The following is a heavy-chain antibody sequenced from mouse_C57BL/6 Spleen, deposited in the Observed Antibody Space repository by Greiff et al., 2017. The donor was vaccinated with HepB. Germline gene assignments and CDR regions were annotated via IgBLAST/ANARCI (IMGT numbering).Heavy chain of an antibody. Sequence: QVQLQQSGAELMKPGASVKLSCKASGYTFTGYWIEWVKQRPGHGLEWIGDILPGSGSTNYNEKFKGTATLTADTSSNTAYMQLSSLTSEDAAIYYCGIGIVDYWGQGTSVTVSS. CDR1: GYTFTGYW. CDR2: ILPGSGST. V-gene: IGHV1-9*01. CDR3: GIGIVDY. J-gene: IGHJ4*01. D-gene: IGHD4-1*01.